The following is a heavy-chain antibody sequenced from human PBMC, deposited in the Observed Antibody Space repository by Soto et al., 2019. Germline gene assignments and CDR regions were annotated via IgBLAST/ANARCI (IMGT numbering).Heavy chain of an antibody. CDR1: GDSINNRSYY. CDR2: IYYSGST. Sequence: SETLSLTCTVTGDSINNRSYYWGWIRQPPGKGLERIGSIYYSGSTYNNPSLKSRVSMSVDTSKNQFSLKLRSVTAADTALYYCARQRTSVVTQAYFDSWGQGSLVTV. CDR3: ARQRTSVVTQAYFDS. J-gene: IGHJ4*02. V-gene: IGHV4-39*01. D-gene: IGHD2-21*02.